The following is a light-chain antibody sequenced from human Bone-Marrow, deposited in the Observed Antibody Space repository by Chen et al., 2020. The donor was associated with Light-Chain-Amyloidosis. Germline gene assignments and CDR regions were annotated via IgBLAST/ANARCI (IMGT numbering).Light chain of an antibody. CDR3: QVWDRSSDRPV. J-gene: IGLJ3*02. Sequence: SYVLTPPASGSVATGQTATIPCGGNNIGSTSVHWYQQTPGQAPLLVVYDDSDRPSGIPGRLSGSNSGNTATLTISRVEAGDEADYYCQVWDRSSDRPVFGGGTKLTVL. CDR2: DDS. V-gene: IGLV3-21*02. CDR1: NIGSTS.